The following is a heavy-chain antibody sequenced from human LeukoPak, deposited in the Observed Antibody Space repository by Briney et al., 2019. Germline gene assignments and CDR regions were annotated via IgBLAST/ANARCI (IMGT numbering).Heavy chain of an antibody. J-gene: IGHJ3*02. CDR2: IKQDGSEK. Sequence: PGGSLRLSCAASGFIFSSYSMNWVRQAPGKGLEWVANIKQDGSEKYYVDSVKGRFTISRDNANNSLYLQMNSLRAEDTAVYYCASLKNSGWGNAFHIWGQGTMVTVSS. D-gene: IGHD6-19*01. CDR3: ASLKNSGWGNAFHI. V-gene: IGHV3-7*01. CDR1: GFIFSSYS.